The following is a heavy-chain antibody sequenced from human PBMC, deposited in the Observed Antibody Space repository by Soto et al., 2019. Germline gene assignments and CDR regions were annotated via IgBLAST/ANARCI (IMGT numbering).Heavy chain of an antibody. V-gene: IGHV5-51*01. D-gene: IGHD3-16*01. CDR2: IYPGDSDT. CDR1: GYNYNLHW. Sequence: PGESLKISCRGSGYNYNLHWISWVRQKPGRGLEWMGIIYPGDSDTRYNPSFQGQVTISVDKSINTAYLQWDSLEASDTATYYCARHLRSYAFFQYYYGIDVWGQGSTVTVSS. J-gene: IGHJ6*02. CDR3: ARHLRSYAFFQYYYGIDV.